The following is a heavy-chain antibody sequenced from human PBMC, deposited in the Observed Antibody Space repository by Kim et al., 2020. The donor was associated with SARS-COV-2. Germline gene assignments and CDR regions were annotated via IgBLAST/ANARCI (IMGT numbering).Heavy chain of an antibody. V-gene: IGHV4-39*01. CDR3: ARHAGSRGYYGSASYYYLDF. D-gene: IGHD3-10*01. J-gene: IGHJ4*02. Sequence: SETLSLTCTVSGGSMNSGTYYWGWIRQAPGMGLEWIGNIYKDGSAYYNPSLKSRVTISVDPSTNQFSLQLRYVTAADTSVYHCARHAGSRGYYGSASYYYLDFWGQGTLVTVSS. CDR2: IYKDGSA. CDR1: GGSMNSGTYY.